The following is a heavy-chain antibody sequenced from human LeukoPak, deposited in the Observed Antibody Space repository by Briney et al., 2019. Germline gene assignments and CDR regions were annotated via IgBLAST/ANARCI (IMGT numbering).Heavy chain of an antibody. CDR2: ISAYNGNT. J-gene: IGHJ4*02. D-gene: IGHD6-19*01. CDR1: GYTFTSYG. Sequence: GASVKVSCKASGYTFTSYGISWVRQAPGPGLEWMGWISAYNGNTNYAQKLQGRVTMNTDTSTSTAYMEPRSLRSDDTAVYYCAGDRSGSGWYGRNWGQGTLVTVSS. CDR3: AGDRSGSGWYGRN. V-gene: IGHV1-18*01.